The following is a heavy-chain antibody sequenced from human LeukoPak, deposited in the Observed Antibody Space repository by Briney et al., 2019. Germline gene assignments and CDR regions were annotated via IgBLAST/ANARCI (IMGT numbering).Heavy chain of an antibody. CDR1: GYTFTSYD. V-gene: IGHV1-46*01. Sequence: GASVKVSCKASGYTFTSYDINWVRQAPGQGLEWMGIINPSGGSTTYAQKFQGRVTMTRDTSTSTVYMELSSLRSEDTAVYYCARSTHCSNGVCGLAYWGQGTLVTVSS. J-gene: IGHJ4*02. D-gene: IGHD2-8*01. CDR2: INPSGGST. CDR3: ARSTHCSNGVCGLAY.